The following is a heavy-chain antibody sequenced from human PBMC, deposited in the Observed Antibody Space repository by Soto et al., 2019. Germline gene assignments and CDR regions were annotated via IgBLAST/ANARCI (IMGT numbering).Heavy chain of an antibody. CDR3: AKGAEGYVVSSLDS. J-gene: IGHJ4*02. CDR2: ITGTASST. V-gene: IGHV3-23*01. D-gene: IGHD5-12*01. CDR1: GFRFXDFA. Sequence: GGSLRLSCAASGFRFXDFAMTWVRQAPGRGLEWVSAITGTASSTYYADSVKGRFTISRDNSKNTLYLQINSLRAEDTAIYYCAKGAEGYVVSSLDSWGQGTLVTVSS.